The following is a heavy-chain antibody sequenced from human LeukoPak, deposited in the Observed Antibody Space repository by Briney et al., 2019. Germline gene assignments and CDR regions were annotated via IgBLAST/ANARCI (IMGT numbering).Heavy chain of an antibody. Sequence: PSKTLSLTCAVHGGSFSGYYWSWIRQPPGKGLEWIGEINHSGSTNYNPSLKSRVTISVDTSKNQFSLKLSSVTAADTAVYYCARDRPSELRYFDWLLAGYYYYYYMDVWGKGTTVTISS. CDR1: GGSFSGYY. V-gene: IGHV4-34*01. CDR2: INHSGST. CDR3: ARDRPSELRYFDWLLAGYYYYYYMDV. D-gene: IGHD3-9*01. J-gene: IGHJ6*03.